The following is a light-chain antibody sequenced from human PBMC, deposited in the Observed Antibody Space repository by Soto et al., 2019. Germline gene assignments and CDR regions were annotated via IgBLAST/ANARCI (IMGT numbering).Light chain of an antibody. CDR1: QSISSW. J-gene: IGKJ1*01. CDR2: DAS. Sequence: DIQMTQSPSTLSAYVGDRVTITSRASQSISSWLAWYQQKPGKAPKLLIYDASSLESGVPSRFSGSGSGTEFTLTISSLQPDDFATYYCQQYNSYSRTFGQGTKVDIK. CDR3: QQYNSYSRT. V-gene: IGKV1-5*01.